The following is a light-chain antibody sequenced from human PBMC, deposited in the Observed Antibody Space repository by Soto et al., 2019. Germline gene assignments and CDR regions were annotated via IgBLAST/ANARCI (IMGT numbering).Light chain of an antibody. CDR1: QTISTY. Sequence: DIQMTQSPSSLSASVGDRFTITCLSSQTISTYLNCDQQKPGKGPNLLIYAASSLQTGVPSRVSGSGSGTDFTLTISSLQPEDFATYYCQQSYRILLTFGGGTKVDVK. J-gene: IGKJ4*01. CDR3: QQSYRILLT. V-gene: IGKV1-39*01. CDR2: AAS.